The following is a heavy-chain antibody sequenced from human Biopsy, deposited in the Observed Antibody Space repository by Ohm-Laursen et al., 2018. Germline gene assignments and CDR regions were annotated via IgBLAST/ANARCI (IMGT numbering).Heavy chain of an antibody. Sequence: PPGTLSLTCSVSGGSISSDYWSWIRQTPGKGLEWIGNIFYSANTYYNPSLKSRVTISVDTSKNQFSLKLSSVTAADTAVYYCARLGSGDYFPTFFDFWGQGALVTVSS. CDR3: ARLGSGDYFPTFFDF. J-gene: IGHJ4*02. D-gene: IGHD5-12*01. CDR1: GGSISSDY. CDR2: IFYSANT. V-gene: IGHV4-59*06.